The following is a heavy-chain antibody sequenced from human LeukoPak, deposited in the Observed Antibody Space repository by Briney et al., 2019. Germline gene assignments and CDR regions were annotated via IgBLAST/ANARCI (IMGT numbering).Heavy chain of an antibody. J-gene: IGHJ4*02. V-gene: IGHV3-7*01. D-gene: IGHD3-10*01. CDR3: ARDTYYYGSGSPR. Sequence: PGGSLRHSCAASGFTFSSYWMSWVRQAPGKGLEWVANIKQDGSEKYYVDSVKGRFTISRDNAKNSLYLQMNSLRAEDTAVYYCARDTYYYGSGSPRWGQGTLVTVSS. CDR2: IKQDGSEK. CDR1: GFTFSSYW.